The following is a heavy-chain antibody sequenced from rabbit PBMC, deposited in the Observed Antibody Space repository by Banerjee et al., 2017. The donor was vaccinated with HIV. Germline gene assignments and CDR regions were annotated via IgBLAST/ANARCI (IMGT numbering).Heavy chain of an antibody. J-gene: IGHJ4*01. CDR1: GLDFSRYS. Sequence: QEQLVESGGGLVQPGGNLTLTCTASGLDFSRYSMSWVRQAPGKGLEWIGYIDPVFGNTYYPSWVNGRFTISSHNAQKLYLQLNSLTVADTANYFCARETGYSDYPIYYFNLWGQGTLVT. CDR3: ARETGYSDYPIYYFNL. CDR2: IDPVFGNT. D-gene: IGHD7-1*01. V-gene: IGHV1S47*01.